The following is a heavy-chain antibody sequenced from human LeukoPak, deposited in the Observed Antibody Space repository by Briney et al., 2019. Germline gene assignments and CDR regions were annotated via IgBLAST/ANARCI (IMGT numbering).Heavy chain of an antibody. J-gene: IGHJ5*02. V-gene: IGHV4-59*12. CDR2: IYYSGTT. Sequence: SETLSLNCTVSGGSISYYYWSWIRQSPGKGLEWIGYIYYSGTTNYNPSLKSRVTISVDTSKNQFSLQLGLVSDGDTAVYYCAREGQWQRGVTGRDPWGQGTLVTVSS. CDR3: AREGQWQRGVTGRDP. D-gene: IGHD3-10*01. CDR1: GGSISYYY.